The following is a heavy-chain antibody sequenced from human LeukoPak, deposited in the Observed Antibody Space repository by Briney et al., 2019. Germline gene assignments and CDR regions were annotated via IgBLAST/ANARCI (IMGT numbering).Heavy chain of an antibody. J-gene: IGHJ6*02. CDR1: GFTFSSYW. D-gene: IGHD2-15*01. CDR2: INSDGSST. CDR3: ARQQAPPGYCSGGSCYRTLNNYYYYGMDV. Sequence: GGSLRLSCAASGFTFSSYWMHWVRQAPGKGLVWVSRINSDGSSTSYADSVKGRFTISRDNAKNTLYLQMNSLRAEDTAVYYCARQQAPPGYCSGGSCYRTLNNYYYYGMDVWGQGTTVTVSS. V-gene: IGHV3-74*01.